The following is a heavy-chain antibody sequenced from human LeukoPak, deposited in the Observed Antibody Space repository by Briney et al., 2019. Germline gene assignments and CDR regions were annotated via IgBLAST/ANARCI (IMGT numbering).Heavy chain of an antibody. Sequence: GASVKVSCKTSGYTFSGYYLNWVRQAPGQGLEWMGWINANSGETNYAQKFQGRVTMTRDTSISTAYMELSRLNSDDTAVYYCATGVDMIWFALQSWGRGTLVSVSS. V-gene: IGHV1-2*02. D-gene: IGHD3-10*01. CDR3: ATGVDMIWFALQS. J-gene: IGHJ5*02. CDR2: INANSGET. CDR1: GYTFSGYY.